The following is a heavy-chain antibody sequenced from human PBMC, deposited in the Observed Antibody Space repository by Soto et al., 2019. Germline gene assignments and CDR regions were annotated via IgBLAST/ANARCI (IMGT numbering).Heavy chain of an antibody. CDR2: IYYSGST. CDR1: GGSISSYY. J-gene: IGHJ5*02. D-gene: IGHD2-15*01. CDR3: ARDNLEYCSGCRCCSDKWFDP. Sequence: SETLSLTCTVSGGSISSYYCSWIRQPPGKGLEWIGYIYYSGSTNYNPSLKSRVTISVDTSKNQFSLKLSSGTAADTAVYYCARDNLEYCSGCRCCSDKWFDPWGQGTLV. V-gene: IGHV4-59*01.